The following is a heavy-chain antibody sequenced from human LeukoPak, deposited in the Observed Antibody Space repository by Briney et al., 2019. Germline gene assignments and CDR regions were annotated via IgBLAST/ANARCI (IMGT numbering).Heavy chain of an antibody. CDR1: GGSISSYY. J-gene: IGHJ4*02. CDR2: IYYSGST. Sequence: SSETLSLTCTVSGGSISSYYWSWIRQPPGKGLEWIGYIYYSGSTNYNPSLKSRVTISVDTSKNQFSLKLSSVTAADTAVYYCARHVYSYGYFDYWGQGTLVTVSS. D-gene: IGHD5-18*01. CDR3: ARHVYSYGYFDY. V-gene: IGHV4-59*08.